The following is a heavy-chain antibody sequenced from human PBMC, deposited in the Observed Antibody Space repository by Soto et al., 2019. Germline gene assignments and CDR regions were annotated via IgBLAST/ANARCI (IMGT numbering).Heavy chain of an antibody. CDR3: ASAPNWNCGY. CDR2: INQDGSEK. Sequence: EVQLVESGGGLVQPGGSLRLSCAASGFTSSSYWMSWVRQVPGRGLEWVANINQDGSEKYYVDSVRGRFTISRDNAKNSLYLQMNSLRAEDTAVYYCASAPNWNCGYWGQGTLVTVSS. D-gene: IGHD1-1*01. V-gene: IGHV3-7*01. CDR1: GFTSSSYW. J-gene: IGHJ4*02.